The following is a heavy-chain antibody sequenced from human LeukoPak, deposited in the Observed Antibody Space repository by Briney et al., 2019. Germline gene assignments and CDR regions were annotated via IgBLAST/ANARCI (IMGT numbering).Heavy chain of an antibody. J-gene: IGHJ4*02. CDR1: VGSISSSSYY. CDR2: IYYSGST. CDR3: AREKDGGGSYTPSGY. Sequence: PSETLSLTCTVSVGSISSSSYYWGWIRQAQGKGLEWIGSIYYSGSTYYNPSLKSRVTISVDTSKNQFSLKMSSVTAADTAVYYCAREKDGGGSYTPSGYWGQGTLVTVSS. V-gene: IGHV4-39*07. D-gene: IGHD2-15*01.